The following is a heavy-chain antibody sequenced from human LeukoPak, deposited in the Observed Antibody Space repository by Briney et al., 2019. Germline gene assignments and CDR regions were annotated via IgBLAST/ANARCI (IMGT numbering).Heavy chain of an antibody. D-gene: IGHD3-10*01. CDR2: ISSSGNTI. Sequence: GGSLRLSCAASGFTFSSYSMNWVRQAPGKGLEWVSYISSSGNTIYYADSVKGRFTISRDNAKNSLYLQMNSLRAEDTAVYYCARVLVYYSHYFDYWGQGTLVTVSS. V-gene: IGHV3-48*04. CDR1: GFTFSSYS. CDR3: ARVLVYYSHYFDY. J-gene: IGHJ4*02.